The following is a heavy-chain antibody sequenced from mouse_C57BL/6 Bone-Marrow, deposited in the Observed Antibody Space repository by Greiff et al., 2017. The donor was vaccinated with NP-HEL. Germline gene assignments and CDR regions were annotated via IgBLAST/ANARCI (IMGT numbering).Heavy chain of an antibody. CDR3: TRPTGTYYAMDY. J-gene: IGHJ4*01. CDR1: GYTFTNYW. CDR2: IYPSDSYT. D-gene: IGHD4-1*01. Sequence: QVQLQQSGAELVRPGASVKLSCKASGYTFTNYWINWVKQRPGQGLEWIGNIYPSDSYTNYNQKFKDKATLTVDKFSNTAYMQLSSPTSEGSAVYYCTRPTGTYYAMDYWGQGTSVTVSS. V-gene: IGHV1-69*02.